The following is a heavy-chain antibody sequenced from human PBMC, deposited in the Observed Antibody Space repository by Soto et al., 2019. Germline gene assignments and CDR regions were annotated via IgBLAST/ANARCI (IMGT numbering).Heavy chain of an antibody. Sequence: SETLSLTCAVSGYSISSGYYWSWIRQPPGKGLEWIGSIYHSGSTYYNPSLKSRVTISVDTSKNQFSLRLSSVTAADTAVYYCARKGGNWNFNWFDPWGQGTLVTVSS. J-gene: IGHJ5*02. CDR2: IYHSGST. CDR1: GYSISSGYY. CDR3: ARKGGNWNFNWFDP. D-gene: IGHD1-7*01. V-gene: IGHV4-38-2*01.